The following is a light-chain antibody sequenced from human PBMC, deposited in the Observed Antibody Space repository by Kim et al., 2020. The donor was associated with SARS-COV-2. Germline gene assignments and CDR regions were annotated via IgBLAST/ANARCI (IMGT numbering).Light chain of an antibody. CDR1: QSVRSN. J-gene: IGKJ2*01. CDR3: QQYDSWPPDT. CDR2: GAS. V-gene: IGKV3-15*01. Sequence: ANLSVSTGERATLSCRASQSVRSNLAWYQQKPGQAPRLLIYGASTRATGIPVRFSGSGSGTEFTLTISSLQSEDFAFYYCQQYDSWPPDTFGQGTKLEI.